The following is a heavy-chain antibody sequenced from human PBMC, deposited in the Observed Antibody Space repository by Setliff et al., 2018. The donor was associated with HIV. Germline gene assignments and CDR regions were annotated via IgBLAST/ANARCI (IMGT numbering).Heavy chain of an antibody. V-gene: IGHV4-34*01. D-gene: IGHD3-3*01. Sequence: PSETLSLTCAVYGGSFSGYYWSWIRQPPGEGLEWIGEINHSGSTNYNQSLKSRVTISVDTSKNQFSLKLSSVTAPDTAIYYCARDNLYYNLWNGSPVYGMDVWGQGTTVTVSS. J-gene: IGHJ6*02. CDR1: GGSFSGYY. CDR2: INHSGST. CDR3: ARDNLYYNLWNGSPVYGMDV.